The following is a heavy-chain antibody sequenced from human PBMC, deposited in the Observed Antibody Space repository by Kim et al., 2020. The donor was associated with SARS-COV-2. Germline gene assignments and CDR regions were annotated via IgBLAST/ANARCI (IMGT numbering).Heavy chain of an antibody. Sequence: GGSLRLSCAASGVSFSSHGMHWVRQAPGKGLEWVAVMWSDGSNKNYADSVKGRFTISRDNSENTLYLQANSLRADDTAVYYCARDGVRGTVDAFDIWGQGTMVTVFS. CDR1: GVSFSSHG. J-gene: IGHJ3*02. CDR2: MWSDGSNK. CDR3: ARDGVRGTVDAFDI. D-gene: IGHD1-7*01. V-gene: IGHV3-33*01.